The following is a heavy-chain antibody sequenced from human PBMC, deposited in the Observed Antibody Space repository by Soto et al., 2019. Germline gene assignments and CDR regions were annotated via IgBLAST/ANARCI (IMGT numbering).Heavy chain of an antibody. V-gene: IGHV1-69*13. CDR1: GDTFSSYA. D-gene: IGHD6-19*01. CDR3: ARAVAGHNYYYYGMDV. Sequence: SVKVSCKASGDTFSSYAISWVRQAPGQGLEWMGGIIPIFGTANYAQKFQGRVTITADESTSTAYMELSSLRSEDTAVYYCARAVAGHNYYYYGMDVWGQGTTVTVSS. CDR2: IIPIFGTA. J-gene: IGHJ6*02.